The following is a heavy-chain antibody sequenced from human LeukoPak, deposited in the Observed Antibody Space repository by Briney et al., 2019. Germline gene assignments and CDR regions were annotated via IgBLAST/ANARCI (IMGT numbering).Heavy chain of an antibody. CDR1: GGTFGSYA. CDR2: IIPIFGTA. D-gene: IGHD4-17*01. J-gene: IGHJ4*02. CDR3: ASPPGYGDYRFYY. Sequence: ASVKVPCKASGGTFGSYAISWVRQAPGQGLEWMGGIIPIFGTANYAQKFQGRVTITADESTSTAYMELSSLRSEDTAVYYCASPPGYGDYRFYYWGQGTLVTVSS. V-gene: IGHV1-69*13.